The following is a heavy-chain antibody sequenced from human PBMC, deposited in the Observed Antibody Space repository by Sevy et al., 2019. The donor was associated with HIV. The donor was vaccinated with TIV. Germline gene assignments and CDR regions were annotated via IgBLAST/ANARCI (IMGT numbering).Heavy chain of an antibody. CDR1: GFTFSSAW. V-gene: IGHV3-15*01. J-gene: IGHJ3*02. Sequence: GGSLRLSCAASGFTFSSAWMSWVRQAPGKGLEWVGRIKSKTDGGTTDYAAPVKGRFTILRDDSKNTLYLQMNSLKTGDTAVYYCTTEVYGDYASQQNSGYAFDIWGQGTMVTVSS. CDR2: IKSKTDGGTT. CDR3: TTEVYGDYASQQNSGYAFDI. D-gene: IGHD4-17*01.